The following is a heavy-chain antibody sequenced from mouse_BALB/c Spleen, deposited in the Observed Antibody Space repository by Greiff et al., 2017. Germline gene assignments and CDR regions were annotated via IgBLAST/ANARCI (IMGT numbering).Heavy chain of an antibody. V-gene: IGHV1-14*01. CDR2: INPYNDGT. J-gene: IGHJ2*01. Sequence: EVKLVESGPELVKPGASVKMSCKASGYTFTSYVMHWVKQKPGQGLEWIGYINPYNDGTKYNEKFKGKATLTSDKSSSTAYMELSSLTSEDSAVYYCAREEDGSPFDYWGQGTTLTVSS. CDR3: AREEDGSPFDY. CDR1: GYTFTSYV. D-gene: IGHD2-3*01.